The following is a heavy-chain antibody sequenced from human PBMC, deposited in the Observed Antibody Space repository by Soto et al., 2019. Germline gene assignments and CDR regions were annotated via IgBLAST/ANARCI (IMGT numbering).Heavy chain of an antibody. J-gene: IGHJ6*02. Sequence: QMQLVQSGAEVKKPGSSVKVSCEASGGTFSRHGLSWVRQAPGQGLEWLGGVIPLFAMPDIAQKFQGRVTSTADASTSTAYLELSGLTPKDTAVYYWARVRVASVPRNYDRDVWGQGTTVTVSS. D-gene: IGHD5-12*01. V-gene: IGHV1-69*01. CDR2: VIPLFAMP. CDR3: ARVRVASVPRNYDRDV. CDR1: GGTFSRHG.